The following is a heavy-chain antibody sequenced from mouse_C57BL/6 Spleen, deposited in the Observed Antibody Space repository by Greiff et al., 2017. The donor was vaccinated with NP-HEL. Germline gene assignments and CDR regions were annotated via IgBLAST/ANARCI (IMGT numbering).Heavy chain of an antibody. CDR3: AREGITTVPHYYAMDY. V-gene: IGHV5-4*01. CDR1: GFTFSSYA. CDR2: ISDGGSYT. D-gene: IGHD1-1*01. Sequence: EVHLVESGGGLVKPGGSLKLSCAASGFTFSSYAMSWVRQTPEKRLEWVATISDGGSYTYYPDNVKGRFTISRDNAKNNLYLQMSHLKSEDTAMYYCAREGITTVPHYYAMDYWGQGTSVTVSS. J-gene: IGHJ4*01.